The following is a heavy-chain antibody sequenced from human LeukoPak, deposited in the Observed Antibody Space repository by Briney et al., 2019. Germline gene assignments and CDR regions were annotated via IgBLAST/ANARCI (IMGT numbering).Heavy chain of an antibody. Sequence: MHLGGPLRLSCAASGFTVSSNYMSWVRQAPGKGLEWVSVIYSGGSTYYADSVKGRFTISRDNSKNTLYLQMNSLRAEDTAVYYCAKGSWLELAAFDIWGQGTMVTVSS. CDR2: IYSGGST. J-gene: IGHJ3*02. CDR3: AKGSWLELAAFDI. V-gene: IGHV3-53*01. CDR1: GFTVSSNY. D-gene: IGHD1-7*01.